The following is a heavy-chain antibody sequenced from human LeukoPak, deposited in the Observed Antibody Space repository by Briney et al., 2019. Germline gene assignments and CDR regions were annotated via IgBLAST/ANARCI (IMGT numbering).Heavy chain of an antibody. V-gene: IGHV5-51*01. CDR1: GYRFNSYW. J-gene: IGHJ4*02. CDR2: IYPDDSDT. D-gene: IGHD4-17*01. Sequence: GESRQLYGKGSGYRFNSYWIVWVRQMPGKGLEWMGIIYPDDSDTRYSPSFQGQVTISADKSISTAYLQWSCLQASDTAMFYCASLASTATVPSYYFDYWGQGTLVTVSS. CDR3: ASLASTATVPSYYFDY.